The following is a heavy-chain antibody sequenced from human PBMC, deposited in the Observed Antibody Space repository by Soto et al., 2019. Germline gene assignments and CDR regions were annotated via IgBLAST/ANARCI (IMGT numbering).Heavy chain of an antibody. V-gene: IGHV3-48*01. CDR3: ARGLGSGWFFL. CDR1: GLKFSASN. D-gene: IGHD6-19*01. Sequence: PGGPQRLPCTDSGLKFSASNMNRVSQAPGRGLEWVSFITSDSEVIRYAESVRGRFTISRDNAKNSLYLQMSSLGAEDTAVYYCARGLGSGWFFLWGQGTLVTVSS. CDR2: ITSDSEVI. J-gene: IGHJ4*02.